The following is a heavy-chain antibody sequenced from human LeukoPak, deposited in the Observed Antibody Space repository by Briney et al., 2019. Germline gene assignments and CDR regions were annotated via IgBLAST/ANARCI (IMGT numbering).Heavy chain of an antibody. CDR1: GFTFSTFA. CDR2: IFPSGGEI. Sequence: GGSLRLSCAASGFTFSTFAMIWVRQPPGKGLEWVSSIFPSGGEIHYADSVRGRFTISRDNSKNTLFLQMDSLIPEDMAVYYCARSEQWLSTGGWYWFDPWGQGTLVTVSS. V-gene: IGHV3-23*01. CDR3: ARSEQWLSTGGWYWFDP. J-gene: IGHJ5*02. D-gene: IGHD6-19*01.